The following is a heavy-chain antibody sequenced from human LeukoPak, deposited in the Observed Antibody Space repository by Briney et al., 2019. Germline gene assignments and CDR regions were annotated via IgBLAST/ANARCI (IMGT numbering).Heavy chain of an antibody. CDR2: IIPIFGTA. V-gene: IGHV1-69*06. CDR3: ARDQTTLLFDY. CDR1: GGTFSSYA. Sequence: GSSVKVSCKASGGTFSSYAISWVRQAPGQGLEWMGGIIPIFGTANCAQKFQGRVTITADKSASTAYMELSSLRSEDTAVYYCARDQTTLLFDYWGQGTLVTVSS. D-gene: IGHD4-17*01. J-gene: IGHJ4*02.